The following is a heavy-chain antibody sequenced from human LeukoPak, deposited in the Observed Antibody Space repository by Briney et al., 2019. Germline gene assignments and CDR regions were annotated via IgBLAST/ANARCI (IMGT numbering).Heavy chain of an antibody. V-gene: IGHV1-18*01. CDR1: GYTFTSYG. CDR3: ARVPITIFGVVTEERFDY. D-gene: IGHD3-3*01. J-gene: IGHJ4*02. CDR2: ISAYNGNT. Sequence: ASVKVSCKASGYTFTSYGISWVRQAPGQGLEWMGWISAYNGNTNYAQKLQGRVTITTDTSTSTAYMELRSLRSDDTAVYYCARVPITIFGVVTEERFDYWGQGTLVTVSS.